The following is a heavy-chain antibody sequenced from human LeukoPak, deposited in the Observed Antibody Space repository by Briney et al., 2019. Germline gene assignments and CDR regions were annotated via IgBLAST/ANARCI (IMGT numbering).Heavy chain of an antibody. V-gene: IGHV3-21*01. CDR2: ITTSSTYT. CDR1: GFSFSSYN. Sequence: RRCLRPASEASGFSFSSYNMDWVRQTPGKGLEWISSITTSSTYTFYADSVKGRFTISRDNDRNSLYLQMNSLRVEDTAVYYCARDPYSGTYGNTYYYYMDVWGKGTTVTISS. J-gene: IGHJ6*03. D-gene: IGHD1-26*01. CDR3: ARDPYSGTYGNTYYYYMDV.